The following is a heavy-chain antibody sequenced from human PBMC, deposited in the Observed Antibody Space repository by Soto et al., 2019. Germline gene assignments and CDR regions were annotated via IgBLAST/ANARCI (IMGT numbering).Heavy chain of an antibody. CDR2: INSDGSST. D-gene: IGHD3-9*01. CDR1: GFTFSSYW. V-gene: IGHV3-74*01. CDR3: ARAAQLRYFDWLWGFDI. J-gene: IGHJ3*02. Sequence: GSLRLSCAASGFTFSSYWMHWVRQAPGKGLVWVSRINSDGSSTSYADSVKGRFTISRDNAKNTLYLQMNSLRAEDTAVYYCARAAQLRYFDWLWGFDIWGQGTMVTVSS.